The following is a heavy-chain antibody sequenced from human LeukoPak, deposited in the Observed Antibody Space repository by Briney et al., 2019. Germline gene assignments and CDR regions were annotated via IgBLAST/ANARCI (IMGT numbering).Heavy chain of an antibody. V-gene: IGHV4-34*01. CDR1: GGSFSGYY. CDR3: ARAEYQLLFENWLDP. D-gene: IGHD2-2*01. CDR2: INHSGST. Sequence: PSETLSLTCAVYGGSFSGYYWSWIRQPPGKGLEWIGEINHSGSTNYNPSLKSRVTISVDTSKNQFSLKLSSVTAAGTAVYYCARAEYQLLFENWLDPWGQGTLVTVSS. J-gene: IGHJ5*02.